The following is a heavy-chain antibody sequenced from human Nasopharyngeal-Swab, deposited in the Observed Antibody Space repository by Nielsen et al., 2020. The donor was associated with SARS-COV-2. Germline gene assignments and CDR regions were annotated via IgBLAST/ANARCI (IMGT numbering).Heavy chain of an antibody. CDR3: ARDVGIAPFQH. V-gene: IGHV3-21*01. J-gene: IGHJ1*01. D-gene: IGHD6-13*01. CDR2: ISSSSSYI. Sequence: GESLTISCAASGFTFSSYSMNWVRQAPGKGLEWVSSISSSSSYIYYADSVKGRFTISRDNAKNSLYLQMNSLRAEDTAVYYCARDVGIAPFQHWGQGTLVTVSS. CDR1: GFTFSSYS.